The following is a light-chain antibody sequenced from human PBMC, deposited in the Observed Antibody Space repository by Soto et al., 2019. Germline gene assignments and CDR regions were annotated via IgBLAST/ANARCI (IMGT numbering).Light chain of an antibody. CDR3: AAWDDSLNGVV. CDR1: SSNIGSNT. Sequence: QSVLTQPPSASGTPGQRVTISCSGSSSNIGSNTVNWYQQLPGTAPKLLIYSNNQRPSGVPDRFSGSKPGTSAPLAISGLQSEDEADYYCAAWDDSLNGVVFGGGTKLPVL. CDR2: SNN. V-gene: IGLV1-44*01. J-gene: IGLJ2*01.